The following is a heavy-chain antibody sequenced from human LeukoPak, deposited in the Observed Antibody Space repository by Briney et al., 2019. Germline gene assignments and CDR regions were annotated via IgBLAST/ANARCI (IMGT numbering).Heavy chain of an antibody. V-gene: IGHV3-74*01. CDR1: GFTFSSYW. D-gene: IGHD4-17*01. CDR2: INSDGSST. CDR3: ARVSPNTVTTLQYFDY. J-gene: IGHJ4*02. Sequence: GGSLRLSCAASGFTFSSYWMHWVRQAPGKGLVWVSRINSDGSSTSYADSVKGRFTISRDNAKNTLYLQMNSLRAEDTAVYYCARVSPNTVTTLQYFDYWGQGTLVTVSS.